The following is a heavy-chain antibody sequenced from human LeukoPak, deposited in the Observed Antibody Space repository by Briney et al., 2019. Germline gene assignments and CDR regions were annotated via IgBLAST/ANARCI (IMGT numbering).Heavy chain of an antibody. V-gene: IGHV3-7*01. CDR3: ARDNPTWGY. J-gene: IGHJ4*02. CDR1: GFTFSNYR. D-gene: IGHD3-16*01. CDR2: IKQDGSEK. Sequence: GGSLRLSCAASGFTFSNYRMSWVRQAPGKGLEWVASIKQDGSEKDYVDSVKGRFTISRDNAKNSLYLQMNSLRVEDTAVYYCARDNPTWGYWGQGTLVTVSS.